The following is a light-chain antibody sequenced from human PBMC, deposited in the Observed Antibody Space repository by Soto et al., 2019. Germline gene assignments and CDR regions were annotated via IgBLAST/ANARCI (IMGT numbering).Light chain of an antibody. CDR2: RDS. J-gene: IGLJ1*01. CDR3: QVWDSSNYV. Sequence: ELTQPLSVSVALGQTARITCGGNNIGSKNVHWYQQKPGQAPVLVIYRDSNRPSGIPERFSGSNSGDTATLTISRAQAGDEADYYCQVWDSSNYVFGTGTKVTVL. CDR1: NIGSKN. V-gene: IGLV3-9*01.